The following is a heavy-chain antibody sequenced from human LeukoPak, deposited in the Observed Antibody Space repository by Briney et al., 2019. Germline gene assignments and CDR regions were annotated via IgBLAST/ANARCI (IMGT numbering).Heavy chain of an antibody. J-gene: IGHJ4*02. V-gene: IGHV1-46*01. CDR2: INPSGGST. D-gene: IGHD3-10*01. Sequence: ASVKVSCKASGYTFTSYYMHWVRQAPGQGLEWMGIINPSGGSTSYAQKFQGRVTMTRDTSTSTVYMELSSLRSEDTAVYYCARESVTMVRGVINSYWGQGTLVTVSS. CDR1: GYTFTSYY. CDR3: ARESVTMVRGVINSY.